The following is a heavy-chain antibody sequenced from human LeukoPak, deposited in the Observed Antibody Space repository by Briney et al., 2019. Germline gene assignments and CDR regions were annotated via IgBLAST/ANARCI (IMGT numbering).Heavy chain of an antibody. CDR2: INHSGST. CDR3: ARNTRDGYNATVFDY. D-gene: IGHD5-24*01. V-gene: IGHV4-34*01. Sequence: PSETLSLTCAVYGGSFSGYYWSWIRQPPGKGLEWSGEINHSGSTNYKPSLKRRVTISVDTSKNQFSLKLSSVTAADTAVYYCARNTRDGYNATVFDYWGQGTLVTVSS. CDR1: GGSFSGYY. J-gene: IGHJ4*02.